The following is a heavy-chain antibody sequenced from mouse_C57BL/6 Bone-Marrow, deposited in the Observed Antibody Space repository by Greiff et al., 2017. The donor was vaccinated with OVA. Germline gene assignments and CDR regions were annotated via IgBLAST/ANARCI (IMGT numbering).Heavy chain of an antibody. J-gene: IGHJ4*01. CDR1: GFTFSSYG. CDR3: ARLKGITTVEDYAMDY. CDR2: ISSGGSYT. D-gene: IGHD1-1*01. V-gene: IGHV5-6*01. Sequence: EVQLVESGGDLVKPGGSLKLSCAASGFTFSSYGMSWVRQTPNKRLEWVATISSGGSYTYYPESVKGRFTISRDNAKNNLYLQMSSLKSEDTAMYYCARLKGITTVEDYAMDYWGQGTSVTVSS.